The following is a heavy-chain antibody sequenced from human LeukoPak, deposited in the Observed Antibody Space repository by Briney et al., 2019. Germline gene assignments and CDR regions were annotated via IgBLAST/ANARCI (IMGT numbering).Heavy chain of an antibody. Sequence: SETLSLTCTVSGGSISSGNFYWSWTRQHPGKGLEWIGYIHYSRGTYYNPSLRSRVTISLDTSNNQFSLKLSSVTAADTAVYYCVRSGGYQGGYWGQGTLVTVSS. J-gene: IGHJ4*02. CDR3: VRSGGYQGGY. D-gene: IGHD2-2*01. V-gene: IGHV4-31*03. CDR1: GGSISSGNFY. CDR2: IHYSRGT.